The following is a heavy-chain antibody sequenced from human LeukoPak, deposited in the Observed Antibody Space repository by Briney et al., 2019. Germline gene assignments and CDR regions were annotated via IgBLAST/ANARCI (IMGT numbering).Heavy chain of an antibody. CDR2: ISAYNGNT. CDR1: GYTFTSYY. V-gene: IGHV1-18*04. J-gene: IGHJ3*02. Sequence: ASVKVSCKASGYTFTSYYMHWVRQAPGQGLEWMGWISAYNGNTNYAQKLQGRVTMTRDMSTSTVYMELSSLRSEDTAVYYCAGVDDSSGFSAFDIWGQGTMVTVSS. D-gene: IGHD3-22*01. CDR3: AGVDDSSGFSAFDI.